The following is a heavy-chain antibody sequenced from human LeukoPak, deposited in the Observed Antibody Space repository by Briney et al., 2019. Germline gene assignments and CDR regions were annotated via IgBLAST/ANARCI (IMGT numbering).Heavy chain of an antibody. CDR2: IHYSGNT. D-gene: IGHD6-19*01. CDR3: ARAGGSSGPIDY. CDR1: GRSISSYY. J-gene: IGHJ4*02. V-gene: IGHV4-59*01. Sequence: SETLSLTCTVSGRSISSYYWSWIRQPPGKGLEWIGYIHYSGNTNYNPSLKSRVTISVDTSKNQFSLKLSSVTAADTAVYYCARAGGSSGPIDYWGQGTLVTVSS.